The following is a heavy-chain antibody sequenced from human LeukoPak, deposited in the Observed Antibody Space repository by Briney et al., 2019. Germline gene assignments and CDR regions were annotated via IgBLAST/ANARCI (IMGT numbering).Heavy chain of an antibody. CDR3: AKIDSPRVGWRAPFDY. CDR1: GFTFGGSA. CDR2: ISGAGRET. J-gene: IGHJ4*02. D-gene: IGHD6-19*01. V-gene: IGHV3-23*01. Sequence: GGSLRLSCEASGFTFGGSAMSWVRQAPGKGLEWISDISGAGRETYYADSVKGRFTISRDNSKNTLYLQLNSLGAEDTAVYFCAKIDSPRVGWRAPFDYWGQGTLVAVSS.